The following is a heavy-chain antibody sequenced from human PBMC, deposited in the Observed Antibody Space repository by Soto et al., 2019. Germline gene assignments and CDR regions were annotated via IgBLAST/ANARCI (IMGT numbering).Heavy chain of an antibody. V-gene: IGHV1-46*01. CDR2: INPSGGST. D-gene: IGHD2-8*01. CDR1: GYTFTSYY. CDR3: ARNIVLMVYAIPYYYYGMDV. Sequence: QVQLVQSGAEVKKPGASVKVSCKASGYTFTSYYMHWVRQAPGQGLEWMGVINPSGGSTTYAQKFRGRVTMTRDTSTSTVYMELSSLRSEDTAVYYCARNIVLMVYAIPYYYYGMDVWGQGTTVTVSS. J-gene: IGHJ6*02.